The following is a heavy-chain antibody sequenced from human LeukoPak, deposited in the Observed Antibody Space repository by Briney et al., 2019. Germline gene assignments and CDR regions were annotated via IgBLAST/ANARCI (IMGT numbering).Heavy chain of an antibody. CDR1: GYTFTSGY. D-gene: IGHD1-7*01. CDR2: INPNNGVT. J-gene: IGHJ4*02. Sequence: ASVKVSCKTSGYTFTSGYIHWVRQAPGQRLECMGWINPNNGVTNYAQKFQSRVTMTRDTSVGTAYIELRSLRSDDTAVYYCARSPSGELDYWGRGTLVTVSS. CDR3: ARSPSGELDY. V-gene: IGHV1-2*02.